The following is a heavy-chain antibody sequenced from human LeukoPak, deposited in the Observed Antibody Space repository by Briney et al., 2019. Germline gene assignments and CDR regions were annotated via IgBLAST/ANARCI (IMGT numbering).Heavy chain of an antibody. J-gene: IGHJ4*02. Sequence: SETLSLTCTVSGGSISSSSYYWGWIRQPPGKGLEWIGSIYYSGSTYYNPSLKSRVTISVDTSKNQFSLKLSSVTAADTAVYYCARDPSGSDSIDYWGQGTLVTVSS. CDR3: ARDPSGSDSIDY. CDR1: GGSISSSSYY. D-gene: IGHD1-26*01. CDR2: IYYSGST. V-gene: IGHV4-39*07.